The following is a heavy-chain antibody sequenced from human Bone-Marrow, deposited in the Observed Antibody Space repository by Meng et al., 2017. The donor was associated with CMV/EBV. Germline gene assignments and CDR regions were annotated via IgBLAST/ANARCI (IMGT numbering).Heavy chain of an antibody. CDR1: GYTFTSYG. CDR2: ISAYNGNT. V-gene: IGHV1-18*01. D-gene: IGHD2-2*01. CDR3: AGTYCSSTSCYYPFDY. J-gene: IGHJ4*02. Sequence: ASVKVSYKASGYTFTSYGISWVRQAPGQGLEWMGWISAYNGNTNYAQKLQGRVNMTTDTSTSTACMELRSLRSDDTAVYYCAGTYCSSTSCYYPFDYWGQGTLVTVSS.